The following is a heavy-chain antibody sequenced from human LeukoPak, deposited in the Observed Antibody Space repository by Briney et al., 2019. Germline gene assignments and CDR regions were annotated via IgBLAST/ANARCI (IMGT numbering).Heavy chain of an antibody. Sequence: GGSLRLSCAVSGFTFSDHFLDWVCQAPGKGLEWVGRSRNKAKSYTTEYAASVKGRFTISRDDSKNSLYLQMNSLETEDTAVYYCVRVGSVSGSDYLDYWGQGTLVTVSS. CDR1: GFTFSDHF. D-gene: IGHD6-19*01. J-gene: IGHJ4*02. CDR2: SRNKAKSYTT. CDR3: VRVGSVSGSDYLDY. V-gene: IGHV3-72*01.